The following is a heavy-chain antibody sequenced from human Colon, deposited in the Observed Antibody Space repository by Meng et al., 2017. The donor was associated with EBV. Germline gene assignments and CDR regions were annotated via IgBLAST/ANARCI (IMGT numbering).Heavy chain of an antibody. Sequence: VQCQDPGPGPVGAADTLSLPWHCSGGSLGGTYWSWIRNPPRKGLEWLGYIYYSGSTHYNPSLKSRVTMSVDTSKNQFSLTLTSVTTADTADYYCARDDCSGGSCYADWGQGTLVTVSS. CDR1: GGSLGGTY. V-gene: IGHV4-59*01. J-gene: IGHJ4*02. CDR3: ARDDCSGGSCYAD. CDR2: IYYSGST. D-gene: IGHD2-15*01.